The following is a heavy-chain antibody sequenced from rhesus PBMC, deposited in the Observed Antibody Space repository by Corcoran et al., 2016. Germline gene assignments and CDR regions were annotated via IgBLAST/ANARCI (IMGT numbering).Heavy chain of an antibody. V-gene: IGHV4-65*01. J-gene: IGHJ4*01. CDR2: ISGSSVSA. CDR3: ARDKRRGGSYFFDY. D-gene: IGHD3-16*01. Sequence: QVQLQESGPGLVKPSETLSLTCAVSGGPISSSNWWSWIRQPPGKGLEWIGYISGSSVSAYHNPTPRSRVTSAPDTSKNQFSLKLRSVTAADTAVYYCARDKRRGGSYFFDYWGQGVLVTVSS. CDR1: GGPISSSNW.